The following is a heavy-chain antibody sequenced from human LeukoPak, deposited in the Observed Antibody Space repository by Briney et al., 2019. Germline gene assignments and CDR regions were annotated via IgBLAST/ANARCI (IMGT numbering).Heavy chain of an antibody. CDR1: GGSFSGYY. V-gene: IGHV4-34*01. Sequence: PSETLSLTCAVYGGSFSGYYWSWIRQPPGKGLEWIGEINHSGSTNYNPSLKSRVTISVDTSKNQFSLKLSSVTAADTAVYYCARETNTKVRGVIRDRGQGTLVTVSS. D-gene: IGHD3-10*01. J-gene: IGHJ4*02. CDR2: INHSGST. CDR3: ARETNTKVRGVIRD.